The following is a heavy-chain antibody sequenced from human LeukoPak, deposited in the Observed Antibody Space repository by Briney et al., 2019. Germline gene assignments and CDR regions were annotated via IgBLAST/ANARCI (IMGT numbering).Heavy chain of an antibody. CDR3: ARDIVATSSIYYYYYYMDV. CDR2: ISAYNGNT. CDR1: GYTFTSYG. D-gene: IGHD5-12*01. Sequence: ASVKVSCKASGYTFTSYGISWVRQAPGQGLEWMGWISAYNGNTNYAQKLQGRVTMTTDTSTSTAYMELRSLRSDDTAVYYCARDIVATSSIYYYYYYMDVWGKGTTVTVSS. V-gene: IGHV1-18*01. J-gene: IGHJ6*03.